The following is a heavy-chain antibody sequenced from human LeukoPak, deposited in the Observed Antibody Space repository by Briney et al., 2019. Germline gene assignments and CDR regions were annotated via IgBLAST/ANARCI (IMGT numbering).Heavy chain of an antibody. CDR2: IYYSGST. CDR1: GGSISSGGYY. CDR3: ARDHDSSGYYGNWFDP. V-gene: IGHV4-31*03. D-gene: IGHD3-22*01. Sequence: SQTLSLTCTVSGGSISSGGYYWSWIRQHPGKGLEWIGYIYYSGSTYYNPSLKSRVTISVDTSKNQFSLKLSSVTAADTAVYYCARDHDSSGYYGNWFDPWGQGTLVTVSS. J-gene: IGHJ5*02.